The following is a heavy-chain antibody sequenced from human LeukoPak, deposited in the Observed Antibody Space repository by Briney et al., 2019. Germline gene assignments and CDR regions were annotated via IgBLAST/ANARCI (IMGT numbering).Heavy chain of an antibody. V-gene: IGHV5-51*07. Sequence: GAPLQISCHGSGYIFTNYWIGWVHQVPGKGLEWMGMIYPGDSETRYSPSFRGQVTISDDKSISTAYLQWSSLKASDTAMYYCAREGNYNVLTGYYHYFDCWVQGTLVTVSS. CDR3: AREGNYNVLTGYYHYFDC. CDR2: IYPGDSET. J-gene: IGHJ4*02. D-gene: IGHD3-9*01. CDR1: GYIFTNYW.